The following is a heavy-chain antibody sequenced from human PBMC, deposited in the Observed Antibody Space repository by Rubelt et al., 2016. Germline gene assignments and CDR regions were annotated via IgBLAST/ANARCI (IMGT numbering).Heavy chain of an antibody. CDR3: ARRLGYCSGGSCPFDY. CDR1: GGSISSSSYY. CDR2: IYYSGST. J-gene: IGHJ4*02. V-gene: IGHV4-39*01. Sequence: QLQLQESGPGLVKPSETLSLTCTVSGGSISSSSYYWGWIRQPPGKGLEWIGSIYYSGSTYYNPSLKSRVTISVDTSKNQFSLKLSSVTAADTAVYYCARRLGYCSGGSCPFDYWGQGTLVTVSS. D-gene: IGHD2-15*01.